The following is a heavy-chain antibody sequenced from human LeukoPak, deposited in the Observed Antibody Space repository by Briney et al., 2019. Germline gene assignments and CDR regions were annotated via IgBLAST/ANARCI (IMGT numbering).Heavy chain of an antibody. CDR2: LSASGGLT. V-gene: IGHV3-23*01. Sequence: GGSLELSCAAPGFPFSSYAMSWVRQAPGKGLEWVSGLSASGGLTYYADSVKDRFTISRDKSKNTLYLQMNSLRADDTAVYYCASPYRSSRGAFDIWGQGTMVTVSS. J-gene: IGHJ3*02. D-gene: IGHD4-11*01. CDR3: ASPYRSSRGAFDI. CDR1: GFPFSSYA.